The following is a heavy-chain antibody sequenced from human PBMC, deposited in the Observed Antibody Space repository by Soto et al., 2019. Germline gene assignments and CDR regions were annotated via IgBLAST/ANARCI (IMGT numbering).Heavy chain of an antibody. J-gene: IGHJ3*02. V-gene: IGHV3-48*03. CDR2: ISSSGSTI. Sequence: PXVSLGLSCAASGFTFSSYEMNGVRQAPGKGLEWVSYISSSGSTIYYADSVKGRFTISRDNAKNSLYLQMNSLRAEDTAVYYCARENSSSSWNNAFDIWGQGTMVTVSS. CDR1: GFTFSSYE. CDR3: ARENSSSSWNNAFDI. D-gene: IGHD6-13*01.